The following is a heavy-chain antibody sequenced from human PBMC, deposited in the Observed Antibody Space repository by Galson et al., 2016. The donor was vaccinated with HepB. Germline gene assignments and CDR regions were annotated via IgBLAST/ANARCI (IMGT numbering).Heavy chain of an antibody. Sequence: SVKVSCKASGYTFTGYHIHWVRQAPGQGLEWVGWISANSGNTIYAQKFQDRVTMTRDTSASTVYMDLRSLRSDDTAVYYCARDVQFRFDYWGQGTLVTVSS. V-gene: IGHV1-18*01. J-gene: IGHJ4*02. CDR3: ARDVQFRFDY. CDR1: GYTFTGYH. D-gene: IGHD4-11*01. CDR2: ISANSGNT.